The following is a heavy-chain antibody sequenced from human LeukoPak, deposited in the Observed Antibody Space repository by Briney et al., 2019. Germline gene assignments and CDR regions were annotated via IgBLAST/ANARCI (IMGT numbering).Heavy chain of an antibody. Sequence: HGESLKISCQASGYIFTTYWIAWVRQMPGKGLEWMGIIYPGDSDTIYSPSFQGQVTMSADKSISTAYLQWSSLKASDTAMYYCARQGSSSVEYWGQGTLVTVSS. CDR1: GYIFTTYW. J-gene: IGHJ4*02. CDR2: IYPGDSDT. CDR3: ARQGSSSVEY. V-gene: IGHV5-51*01. D-gene: IGHD6-13*01.